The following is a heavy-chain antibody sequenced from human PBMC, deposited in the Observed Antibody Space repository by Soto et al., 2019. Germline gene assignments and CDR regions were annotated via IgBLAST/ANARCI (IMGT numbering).Heavy chain of an antibody. Sequence: GSLGLSCASSGLTFDSYNMLGVRQAPGKGLAWVASISHHSDYIYHADSVKGRFTVSRDNAKNSLFLEMTILRDEDTAVYYCARGGSAERQTDGDSYHYYPMDVWGQGTTVTVTS. CDR3: ARGGSAERQTDGDSYHYYPMDV. CDR1: GLTFDSYN. J-gene: IGHJ6*02. V-gene: IGHV3-21*01. D-gene: IGHD3-22*01. CDR2: ISHHSDYI.